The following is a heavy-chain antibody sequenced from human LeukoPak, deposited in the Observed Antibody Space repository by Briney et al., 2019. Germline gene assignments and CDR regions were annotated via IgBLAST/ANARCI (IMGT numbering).Heavy chain of an antibody. Sequence: GGSLRLSCAASEFTFSNYWMSWVRQAPGKGLEWVANIKQDVSDIYYVDSVKGRFTISRDNAKNPLYLQMNSLRVEDTAVYYCARGLFGDYSAFDYWGQGTLVTVSS. D-gene: IGHD4-17*01. CDR1: EFTFSNYW. CDR3: ARGLFGDYSAFDY. CDR2: IKQDVSDI. V-gene: IGHV3-7*01. J-gene: IGHJ4*02.